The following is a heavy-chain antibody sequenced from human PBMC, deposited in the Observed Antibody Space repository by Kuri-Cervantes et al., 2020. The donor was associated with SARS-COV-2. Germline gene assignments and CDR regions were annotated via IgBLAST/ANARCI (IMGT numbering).Heavy chain of an antibody. CDR2: IYYSGST. Sequence: SETLSLTCTVSGGSISSHYWSWIRQPPGKGLKWIGYIYYSGSTNYNPSLKSRVTISVDTSKNQFSLKLSSVTAADTAVYYCARDLGGSNYGGGDYWGQGTLVTVSS. J-gene: IGHJ4*02. D-gene: IGHD4-23*01. CDR3: ARDLGGSNYGGGDY. CDR1: GGSISSHY. V-gene: IGHV4-59*11.